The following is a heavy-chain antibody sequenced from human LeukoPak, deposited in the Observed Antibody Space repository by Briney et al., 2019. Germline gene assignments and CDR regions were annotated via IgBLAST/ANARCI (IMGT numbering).Heavy chain of an antibody. CDR3: ARDRIAVAGDYFDY. CDR2: IYTSGST. Sequence: PSETLSLTCTVSGGSISSYYWSWIRQPAGKGLEWIGRIYTSGSTNYNPSLKSRVTMSVDTSKNQSSLKLSSVTAADTAVYYCARDRIAVAGDYFDYWGQGTLVTVSS. V-gene: IGHV4-4*07. CDR1: GGSISSYY. J-gene: IGHJ4*02. D-gene: IGHD6-19*01.